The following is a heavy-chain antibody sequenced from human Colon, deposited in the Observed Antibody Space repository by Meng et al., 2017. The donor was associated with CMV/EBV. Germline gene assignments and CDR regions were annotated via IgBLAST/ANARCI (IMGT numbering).Heavy chain of an antibody. CDR1: GFTFSSYA. CDR2: ISYDGSNK. V-gene: IGHV3-30-3*01. Sequence: GESLKISCAASGFTFSSYAMHWVRQAPGKGLEWVAVISYDGSNKYYADSVKGRFTISRDNPKNTLYVQMNSLRPEDTAVYYCARSYSSGWYFLSWGPGTLVTVSS. J-gene: IGHJ4*02. D-gene: IGHD6-19*01. CDR3: ARSYSSGWYFLS.